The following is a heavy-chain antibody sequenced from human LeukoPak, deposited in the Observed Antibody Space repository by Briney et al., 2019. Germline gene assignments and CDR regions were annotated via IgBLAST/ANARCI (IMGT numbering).Heavy chain of an antibody. CDR2: ISVSGGST. CDR3: VRGYSYGWFDP. D-gene: IGHD5-18*01. V-gene: IGHV3-23*01. J-gene: IGHJ5*02. CDR1: GFTFSSYV. Sequence: GGSLRLSCLASGFTFSSYVMNWVRQTPGKGLEWVSSISVSGGSTFYADSVKGRFTTSRDNSKNTLYLQMNSLRAEDTAVYYCVRGYSYGWFDPWGQGTLVTVSS.